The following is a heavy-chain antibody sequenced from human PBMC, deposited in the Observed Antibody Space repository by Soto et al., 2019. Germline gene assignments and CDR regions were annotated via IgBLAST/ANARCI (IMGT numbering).Heavy chain of an antibody. CDR2: ISHSGST. Sequence: SETLSLTCAVYGGSFSGYYGSWIRQPPGKGLEWIGEISHSGSTNYIPSLKSRVTISADTSKDQFSLKLSSVTAADTAVYYCARGDDDYYTRRLDSWGQGISVTVSS. CDR1: GGSFSGYY. CDR3: ARGDDDYYTRRLDS. J-gene: IGHJ4*02. V-gene: IGHV4-34*01. D-gene: IGHD3-3*01.